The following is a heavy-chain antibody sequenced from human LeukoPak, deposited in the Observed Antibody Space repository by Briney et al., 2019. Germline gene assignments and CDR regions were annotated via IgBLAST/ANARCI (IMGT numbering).Heavy chain of an antibody. CDR2: ISGSGANT. CDR1: GFIFDDYA. V-gene: IGHV3-23*01. J-gene: IGHJ6*03. CDR3: AKMKGHPLPKYYMDV. Sequence: GGSLRLSCAASGFIFDDYAMHWVRQAPGKGLEWVSGISGSGANTLYADSVKGRFTISRDNSKNTLYLEMNSLRAEDTAIYYCAKMKGHPLPKYYMDVWGQGTTVTV.